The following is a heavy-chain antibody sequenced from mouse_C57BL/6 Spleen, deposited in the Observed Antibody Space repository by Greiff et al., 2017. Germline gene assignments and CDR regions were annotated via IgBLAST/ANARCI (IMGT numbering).Heavy chain of an antibody. Sequence: QVQLQQPGTELVKPGASGYTFTSYWMHWVKQRPGQGLEWIGNINPSNGGTNYNEKFKRKATLTVDKSSSTAYMQLSSLTSEDSAVYYCARHGGHYGPFAYWGQGTLVTVSA. J-gene: IGHJ3*01. CDR1: GYTFTSYW. V-gene: IGHV1-53*01. CDR3: ARHGGHYGPFAY. CDR2: INPSNGGT. D-gene: IGHD1-2*01.